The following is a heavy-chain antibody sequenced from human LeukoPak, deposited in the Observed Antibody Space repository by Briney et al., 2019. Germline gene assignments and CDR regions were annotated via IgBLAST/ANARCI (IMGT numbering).Heavy chain of an antibody. CDR2: ISTSDRRV. J-gene: IGHJ3*01. D-gene: IGHD4-23*01. CDR1: GFTFSDRY. Sequence: GGSLRLSCIGSGFTFSDRYMAWIRQRPGKGLEWLSYISTSDRRVYFADSVKGRFPVSRDDARKSLFLQMNSLRPDDTAVYYCARDRAVGASDSYDLWGPGTMVIVSS. V-gene: IGHV3-11*04. CDR3: ARDRAVGASDSYDL.